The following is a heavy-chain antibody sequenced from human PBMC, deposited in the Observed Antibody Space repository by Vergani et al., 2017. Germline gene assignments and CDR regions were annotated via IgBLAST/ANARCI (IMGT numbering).Heavy chain of an antibody. Sequence: QVQLVQSGAEVKKPGSSVKVSCKASGGTFSSYAISWVRQAPGQGLEWLGGIIPIFGTANYAQKFQGRVTITADESTSTAYMELSSLRSEDTAVYYCAVVSAYYGSGSYYNEVYYFDCWGQGTLVTVSS. D-gene: IGHD3-10*01. CDR1: GGTFSSYA. V-gene: IGHV1-69*12. CDR2: IIPIFGTA. J-gene: IGHJ4*02. CDR3: AVVSAYYGSGSYYNEVYYFDC.